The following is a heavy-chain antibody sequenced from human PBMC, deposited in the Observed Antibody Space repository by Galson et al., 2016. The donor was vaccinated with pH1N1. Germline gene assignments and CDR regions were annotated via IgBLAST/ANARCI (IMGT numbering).Heavy chain of an antibody. CDR3: ARDTGA. V-gene: IGHV3-53*01. D-gene: IGHD7-27*01. CDR1: GVTVSNNY. J-gene: IGHJ5*02. Sequence: SLRLSCAASGVTVSNNYMSWVRQAPGKGLEWVSCIYSGGDTYYADSVKGRFTVSRDSSKNTVYLQMNSLRAEDTAVYYCARDTGAWGQGTLVIVSS. CDR2: IYSGGDT.